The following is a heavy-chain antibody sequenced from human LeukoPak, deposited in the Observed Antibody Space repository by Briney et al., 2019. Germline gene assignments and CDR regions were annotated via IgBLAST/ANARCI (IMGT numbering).Heavy chain of an antibody. CDR1: GFTFSSYG. D-gene: IGHD6-19*01. CDR2: ISYDGSNK. Sequence: GGSLRLSCAASGFTFSSYGMHWVRQAPGKGLEWVAVISYDGSNKYYEDSVKGRFTISRDNSKNTLYLQMNGLRAEDTAVYYCARVGDSSGWPSYWGQGTLVTVSS. V-gene: IGHV3-30*03. J-gene: IGHJ4*02. CDR3: ARVGDSSGWPSY.